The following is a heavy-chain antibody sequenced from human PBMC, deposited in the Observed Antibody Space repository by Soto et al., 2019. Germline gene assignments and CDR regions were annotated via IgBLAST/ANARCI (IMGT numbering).Heavy chain of an antibody. V-gene: IGHV4-34*01. CDR3: GGSWSYPLRVVDV. J-gene: IGHJ6*02. Sequence: SETLSLTCAVYGGSFSGYYWSWIRQPPGKGLEWIGEINHSGSTNYNPPLKSRVTISVDTSKNQFSLKLSSVTAADTAVYYCGGSWSYPLRVVDVWGQGTTVTVSS. CDR2: INHSGST. D-gene: IGHD3-10*01. CDR1: GGSFSGYY.